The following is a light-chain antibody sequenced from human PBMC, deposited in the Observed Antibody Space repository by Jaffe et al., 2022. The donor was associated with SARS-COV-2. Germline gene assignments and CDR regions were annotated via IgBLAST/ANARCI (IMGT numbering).Light chain of an antibody. Sequence: EIVLTQSPATLSLSPGERATLSCRASQSVSRNLAWYQQKPGQAPRLLIHDASNRAPGIPARFSGSGSGTDFTLTITSLEPEDFAVYFCQQRSNWPPGYTFGQGTRLEI. J-gene: IGKJ2*01. CDR1: QSVSRN. V-gene: IGKV3-11*01. CDR2: DAS. CDR3: QQRSNWPPGYT.